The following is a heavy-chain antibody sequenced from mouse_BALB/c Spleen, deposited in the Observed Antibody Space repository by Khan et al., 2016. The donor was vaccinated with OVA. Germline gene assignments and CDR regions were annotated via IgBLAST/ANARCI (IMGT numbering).Heavy chain of an antibody. J-gene: IGHJ3*01. V-gene: IGHV14-3*02. Sequence: VQLQQSGAELVKPGASVKLSCTGSGFTIKDTYMHWINQSPEQGLEWIGRIDHATGDTKYAAKFQYKATLAADTSSNTGYLEVSSLTSEDTAVYFCATLYGNPLAYWGQGTLVSVS. D-gene: IGHD2-1*01. CDR3: ATLYGNPLAY. CDR2: IDHATGDT. CDR1: GFTIKDTY.